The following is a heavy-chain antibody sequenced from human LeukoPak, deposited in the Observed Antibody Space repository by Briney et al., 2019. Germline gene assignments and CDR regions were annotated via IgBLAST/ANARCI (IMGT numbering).Heavy chain of an antibody. CDR1: GGTFGSYA. J-gene: IGHJ4*02. CDR3: ARSRYGDYVFDY. V-gene: IGHV1-69*04. CDR2: IIPILGIA. D-gene: IGHD4-17*01. Sequence: SVKVSCKASGGTFGSYAISWVRQAPGQGLEWMGRIIPILGIANYAQKFQGRVTITADKSTGTAYMELSSLRSEDTAVYYCARSRYGDYVFDYWGQGTLVTVSS.